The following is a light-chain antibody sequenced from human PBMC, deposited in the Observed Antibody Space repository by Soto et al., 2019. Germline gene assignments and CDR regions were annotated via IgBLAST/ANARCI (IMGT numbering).Light chain of an antibody. CDR2: AAS. CDR3: LKHNSYPLT. J-gene: IGKJ4*01. Sequence: DIQMTQSPSSLSASVGDRVTITCRASQGISNDLGWSRQKPGKAPKRLIYAASSLQGGVPSRSRGSGSGTEFTHTISSLQPEDFATYYGLKHNSYPLTCGGGTNVEIK. V-gene: IGKV1-17*01. CDR1: QGISND.